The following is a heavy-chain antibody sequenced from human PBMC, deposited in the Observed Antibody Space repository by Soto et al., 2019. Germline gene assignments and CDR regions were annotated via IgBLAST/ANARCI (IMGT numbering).Heavy chain of an antibody. Sequence: EVQVLESGGGLVQPGGSLRLSCAASGFTFSKYGMNWVRQAPGKGLEWVSGIRSDGDTTYNADSVKGRFTVSRDTSKNAVLLQMNRLRAADTAKYYCANGKGIVATPDGANCWGQGTLVTVSS. D-gene: IGHD2-15*01. CDR2: IRSDGDTT. CDR1: GFTFSKYG. V-gene: IGHV3-23*01. CDR3: ANGKGIVATPDGANC. J-gene: IGHJ4*02.